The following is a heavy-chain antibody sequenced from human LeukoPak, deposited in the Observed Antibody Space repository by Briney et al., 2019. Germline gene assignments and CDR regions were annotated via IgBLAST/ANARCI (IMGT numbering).Heavy chain of an antibody. V-gene: IGHV3-73*01. D-gene: IGHD6-6*01. CDR2: IGSKAFNYAT. Sequence: GGSLRLSCAASGFTFSSYAMSWVRQAPGKGLEWVGRIGSKAFNYATVYAASVEGRFTISRDDSKHTAFLQMNSLKTEDTAVYYCTRHLDDIAAYDYWGQGSLVTVSS. J-gene: IGHJ4*02. CDR1: GFTFSSYA. CDR3: TRHLDDIAAYDY.